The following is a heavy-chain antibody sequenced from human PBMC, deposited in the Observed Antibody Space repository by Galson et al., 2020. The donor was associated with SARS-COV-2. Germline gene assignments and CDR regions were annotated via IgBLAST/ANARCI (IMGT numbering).Heavy chain of an antibody. Sequence: SETLSLTCTVSGGSIGSSSYYWGWIRQSPGKGLEWIGSIYYSGSTYYNPSLKSRVTMSVDTSKNQFSLTLSSVTAADTAVYYCAESSGHYEPFDHGGQGTLVTVSS. J-gene: IGHJ4*02. CDR2: IYYSGST. CDR3: AESSGHYEPFDH. CDR1: GGSIGSSSYY. V-gene: IGHV4-39*01. D-gene: IGHD3-22*01.